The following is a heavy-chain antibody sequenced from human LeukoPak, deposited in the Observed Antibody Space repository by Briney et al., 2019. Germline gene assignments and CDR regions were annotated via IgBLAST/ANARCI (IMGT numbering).Heavy chain of an antibody. CDR3: ARVGYCSGGSCYLASEDWFDP. Sequence: SETLSLTCTVSGGSISSYYWSWIRQPAGKGLEWIGRIYTSGSTNYNPSLKSRVTISVDTSKNQFSLKLSSVTAADTAVYYCARVGYCSGGSCYLASEDWFDPWGQGTLVTVSS. CDR2: IYTSGST. D-gene: IGHD2-15*01. V-gene: IGHV4-4*07. J-gene: IGHJ5*02. CDR1: GGSISSYY.